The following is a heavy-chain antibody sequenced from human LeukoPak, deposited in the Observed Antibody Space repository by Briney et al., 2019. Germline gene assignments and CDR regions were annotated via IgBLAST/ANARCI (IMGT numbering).Heavy chain of an antibody. CDR1: GYTFTSYG. CDR2: IIPILGIA. Sequence: SVKVSCKASGYTFTSYGISWVRQAPGQGLEWMGRIIPILGIANYAQKFQGRVTITADKSTSTAYMELSSLRSEDTAVYYCARSGYCSGGSCYGMDVWGQGTTVTVSS. V-gene: IGHV1-69*04. D-gene: IGHD2-15*01. J-gene: IGHJ6*02. CDR3: ARSGYCSGGSCYGMDV.